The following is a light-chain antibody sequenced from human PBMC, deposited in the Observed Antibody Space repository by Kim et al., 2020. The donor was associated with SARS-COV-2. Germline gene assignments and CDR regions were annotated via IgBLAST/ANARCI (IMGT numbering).Light chain of an antibody. Sequence: PSALSASVVDRVTSPCRASQSINNLLAWYQQKPGKAPKLLIYRASTLQSGVPSRFSGRGSGTEFTLTINSLQPDDFATYYCLSGTFGQGTKVDIK. CDR2: RAS. CDR3: LSGT. J-gene: IGKJ1*01. CDR1: QSINNL. V-gene: IGKV1-5*03.